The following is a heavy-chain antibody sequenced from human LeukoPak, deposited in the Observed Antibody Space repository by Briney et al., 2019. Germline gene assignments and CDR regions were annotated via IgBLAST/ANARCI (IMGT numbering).Heavy chain of an antibody. CDR3: ARANGDSSYYYYYGMDV. V-gene: IGHV1-2*02. CDR1: GYTFTGYY. J-gene: IGHJ6*02. CDR2: INPNSGGT. Sequence: ASVKVSCKASGYTFTGYYMHWVRQAPGQGLEWMGWINPNSGGTNYAQKFQGRVTMTRDTSISTAYMELSRLRSDDTAVYCCARANGDSSYYYYYGMDVWGQGTTVTVSS. D-gene: IGHD4-17*01.